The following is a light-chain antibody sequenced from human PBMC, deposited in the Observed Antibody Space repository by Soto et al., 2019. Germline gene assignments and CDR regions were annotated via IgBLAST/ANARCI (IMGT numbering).Light chain of an antibody. J-gene: IGKJ4*01. V-gene: IGKV3-11*01. Sequence: EVVMTQSPATLSVSPGETASLSCRASQSAGNFLAWYQQKPGQAPRPLIYAASRRATGIPDRFSGSGSGTDFTLTISSLEPEDFAVYYCQQRSNWPPLTFGGGTKVDIK. CDR1: QSAGNF. CDR3: QQRSNWPPLT. CDR2: AAS.